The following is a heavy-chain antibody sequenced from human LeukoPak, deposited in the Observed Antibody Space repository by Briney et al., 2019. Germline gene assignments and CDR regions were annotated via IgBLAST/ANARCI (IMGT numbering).Heavy chain of an antibody. CDR3: AKDSSSWYYYYYGMDV. CDR2: ISYDGSNK. CDR1: GFTFSSYG. J-gene: IGHJ6*02. V-gene: IGHV3-30*18. Sequence: GGSLRLSCAASGFTFSSYGMHWVRQAPGKGLEWVAVISYDGSNKYYADSVKGRFTISRDNSKNTLYLQMNSPRAEDTAVYYCAKDSSSWYYYYYGMDVWGQGTTVTVSS. D-gene: IGHD6-13*01.